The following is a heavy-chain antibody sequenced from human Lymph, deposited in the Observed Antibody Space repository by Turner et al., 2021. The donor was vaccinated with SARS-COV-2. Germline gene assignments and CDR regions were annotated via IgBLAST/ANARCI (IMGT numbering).Heavy chain of an antibody. D-gene: IGHD1-26*01. Sequence: QVQLVQSGAEVKKPGASVKVFCKAAGYTFTSYDINWVRQATGQGLECMGWMNPNRGNTGYAQKFQGRVTMTRNTSISTAYMELSSLRSEDTAVYYCARGRYSGGGMDVWGQGTTVTVSS. CDR1: GYTFTSYD. J-gene: IGHJ6*02. CDR3: ARGRYSGGGMDV. V-gene: IGHV1-8*02. CDR2: MNPNRGNT.